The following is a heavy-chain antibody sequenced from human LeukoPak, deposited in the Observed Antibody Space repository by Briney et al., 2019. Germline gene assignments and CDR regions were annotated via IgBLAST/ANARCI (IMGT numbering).Heavy chain of an antibody. D-gene: IGHD6-6*01. CDR2: ISYDGSNK. CDR3: ARVADRSSTVGDY. J-gene: IGHJ4*02. CDR1: GFTFSSYA. V-gene: IGHV3-30-3*01. Sequence: GGSLGLSCAASGFTFSSYAMHWVRQAPGKGLEWVAVISYDGSNKYYADSVKGRFTISRDNSKNTLYLQMNSLRAEDTAVYYCARVADRSSTVGDYWGQGTLVTVSS.